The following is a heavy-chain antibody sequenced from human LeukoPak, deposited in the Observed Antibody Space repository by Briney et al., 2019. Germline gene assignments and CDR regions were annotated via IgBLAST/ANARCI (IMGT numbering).Heavy chain of an antibody. J-gene: IGHJ5*02. CDR1: GGSVSSYN. D-gene: IGHD6-6*01. Sequence: PSETLSLTCTVSGGSVSSYNWCCIRQPPGKGLEWIGYIYYSGSTNYNPSLKSRVTISVDTSKNQFSLKLSSVTAADTAVYYCASRWYSSSFDNWFDPWGQGTLVTVSS. CDR2: IYYSGST. CDR3: ASRWYSSSFDNWFDP. V-gene: IGHV4-59*08.